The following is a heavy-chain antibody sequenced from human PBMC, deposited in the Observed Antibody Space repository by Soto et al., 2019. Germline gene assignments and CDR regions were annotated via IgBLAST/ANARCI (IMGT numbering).Heavy chain of an antibody. D-gene: IGHD6-6*01. Sequence: SETLSLTCTVSGGSISSSSYYWGWIRQPPGKGLEWIGSIYYSGSTYYNPSLKSRVTISVDTSKNQFSLKLSSVTAADTAVYYCARHPKGIAARPHYWGQGTLVTVSS. CDR2: IYYSGST. J-gene: IGHJ4*02. V-gene: IGHV4-39*01. CDR3: ARHPKGIAARPHY. CDR1: GGSISSSSYY.